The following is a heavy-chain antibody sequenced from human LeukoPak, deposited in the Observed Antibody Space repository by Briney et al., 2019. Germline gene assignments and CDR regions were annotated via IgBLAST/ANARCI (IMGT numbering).Heavy chain of an antibody. J-gene: IGHJ4*02. CDR1: GFTFNYYA. D-gene: IGHD3/OR15-3a*01. V-gene: IGHV3-30*04. CDR3: ARDSRLKWTEYYSDF. Sequence: GGSLRLSCVASGFTFNYYAIHWVRQAPGKGLEWVAVISFDGKNKFYADSVKGRFTISRDNSKNTLYLQMNSLKPEDTAVYFCARDSRLKWTEYYSDFWGQGTLVTVSS. CDR2: ISFDGKNK.